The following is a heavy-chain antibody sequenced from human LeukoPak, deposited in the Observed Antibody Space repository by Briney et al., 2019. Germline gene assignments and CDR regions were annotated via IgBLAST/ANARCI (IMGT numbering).Heavy chain of an antibody. CDR1: DYTFTSYG. Sequence: ASVKVSCKASDYTFTSYGISWVRQAPGQGLEWMGWISTYNDNTNYTQKLQGRVTMTTDTSTSTAYMELRSLRSDDTAVYYCARVVDTAMVDYWGQGTLVTVSS. J-gene: IGHJ4*02. CDR3: ARVVDTAMVDY. CDR2: ISTYNDNT. D-gene: IGHD5-18*01. V-gene: IGHV1-18*01.